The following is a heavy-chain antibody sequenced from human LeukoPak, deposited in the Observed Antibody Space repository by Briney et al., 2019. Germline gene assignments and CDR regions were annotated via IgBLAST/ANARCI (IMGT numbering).Heavy chain of an antibody. Sequence: ASVKVSCKASGYTFTSYDINWVRQATGQELEWMGWMNPNSGNTGYAQKFQGRVTMTRNTSISTAYMELSSLRSEDTAVYYCARAQGYCSSTSCTTNWFDPWGQGTLVTVSS. J-gene: IGHJ5*02. CDR1: GYTFTSYD. D-gene: IGHD2-2*01. CDR3: ARAQGYCSSTSCTTNWFDP. V-gene: IGHV1-8*01. CDR2: MNPNSGNT.